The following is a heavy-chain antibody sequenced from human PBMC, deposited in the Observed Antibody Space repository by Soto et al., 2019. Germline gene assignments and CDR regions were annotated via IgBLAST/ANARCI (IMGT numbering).Heavy chain of an antibody. CDR1: GFSLNTTGMC. J-gene: IGHJ3*02. CDR2: IEWDGDK. Sequence: SGPTLVNPSHTLTLTCTFSGFSLNTTGMCVSWIRQPPGKALEWLALIEWDGDKHYTTSLKTRLTVSKDTSKNQVVLTMTNMDPVDTPTYSCARSWPSTVKGPHDIWGQGTMVTVSS. V-gene: IGHV2-70*13. D-gene: IGHD4-4*01. CDR3: ARSWPSTVKGPHDI.